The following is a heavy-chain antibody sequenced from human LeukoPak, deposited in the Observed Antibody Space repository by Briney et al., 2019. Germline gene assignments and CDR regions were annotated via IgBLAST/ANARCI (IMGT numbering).Heavy chain of an antibody. CDR3: ARQHCGGDCYYYFDY. J-gene: IGHJ4*02. Sequence: PSETLSLTCTVSGGSISSSTYYWGWIRQPPGKGLEWIGSIYYSGSTSYNPSLKSRVTISVDTSKNQCSLTLSSVTAADTAVYNCARQHCGGDCYYYFDYWGQGTLVTVSS. CDR2: IYYSGST. V-gene: IGHV4-39*01. D-gene: IGHD2-21*02. CDR1: GGSISSSTYY.